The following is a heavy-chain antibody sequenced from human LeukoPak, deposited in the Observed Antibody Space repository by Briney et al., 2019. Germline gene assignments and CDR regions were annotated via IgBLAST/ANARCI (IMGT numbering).Heavy chain of an antibody. CDR3: ARGVMVTRAFDI. V-gene: IGHV4-34*01. CDR1: GGSFSGYY. CDR2: INHSGST. D-gene: IGHD5-18*01. Sequence: SETLSLTCAVYGGSFSGYYWSWIRQPPGKGLEWIGEINHSGSTNYNPSLKSRVTISVATSKNQFSLKLSSVTAADTAVYYCARGVMVTRAFDIWGQGTMVTVSS. J-gene: IGHJ3*02.